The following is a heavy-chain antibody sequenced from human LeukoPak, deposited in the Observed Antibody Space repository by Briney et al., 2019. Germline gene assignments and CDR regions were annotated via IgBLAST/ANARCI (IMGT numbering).Heavy chain of an antibody. CDR3: ARAYPTTTTYGSGSYYYYGMDV. J-gene: IGHJ6*02. CDR2: IGTAGDT. V-gene: IGHV3-13*01. CDR1: GFTFSSYD. Sequence: GGSLRRSCAASGFTFSSYDMHWVRQATGKGLEWVSAIGTAGDTYYPGSVKGRFTISRENAKNSLYLQMNSLRAGDTAVYYCARAYPTTTTYGSGSYYYYGMDVWGQGTTVTVSS. D-gene: IGHD3-10*01.